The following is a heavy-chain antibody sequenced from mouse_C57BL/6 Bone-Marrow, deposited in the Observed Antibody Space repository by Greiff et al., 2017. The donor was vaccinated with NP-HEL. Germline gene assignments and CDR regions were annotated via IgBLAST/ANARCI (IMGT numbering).Heavy chain of an antibody. J-gene: IGHJ4*01. CDR1: GFSLSTSGMG. CDR2: IYWDDDK. Sequence: QVTLKESGPGILQSSQTLSLTCSFSGFSLSTSGMGVSWIRQPSGKGLEWLAHIYWDDDKRYHPSLKSRLTISKDTSRNQVFLKITSVDTADTATYYCARRRSTMITRYAMDYWGQGTSVTVSS. CDR3: ARRRSTMITRYAMDY. D-gene: IGHD2-4*01. V-gene: IGHV8-12*01.